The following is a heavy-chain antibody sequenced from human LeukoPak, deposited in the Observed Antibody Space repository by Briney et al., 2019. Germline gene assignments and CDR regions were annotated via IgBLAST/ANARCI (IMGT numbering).Heavy chain of an antibody. CDR1: GYTFTSYG. CDR2: IIPIFGTA. J-gene: IGHJ3*02. Sequence: GASVKVSCKASGYTFTSYGISWVRQAPGQGLEWMGGIIPIFGTANYAQKFQGRVTITADESTSTAYMELSSLGSEDTAVYYCARDSYCGGDCPLGAFDIWGQGTMVTVSS. CDR3: ARDSYCGGDCPLGAFDI. V-gene: IGHV1-69*13. D-gene: IGHD2-21*02.